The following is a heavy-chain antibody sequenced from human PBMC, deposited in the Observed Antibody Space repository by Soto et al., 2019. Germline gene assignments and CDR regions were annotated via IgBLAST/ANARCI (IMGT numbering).Heavy chain of an antibody. CDR1: GFTFSSYA. Sequence: GGSLRLSCAASGFTFSSYAMHWVRQAPGKGLEWVAVISYDGSNKHYADSVKGRFTISRDNSKNTLYLQMNSLRAEDTAVYYCAREEGAYIIAAGSNDYWGQGTLVTVSS. CDR3: AREEGAYIIAAGSNDY. D-gene: IGHD3-16*01. J-gene: IGHJ4*02. CDR2: ISYDGSNK. V-gene: IGHV3-30*04.